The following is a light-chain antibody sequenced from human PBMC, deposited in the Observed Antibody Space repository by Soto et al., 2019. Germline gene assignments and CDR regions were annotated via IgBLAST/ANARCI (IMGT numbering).Light chain of an antibody. CDR1: AGAVTSAHY. Sequence: QAVVTQEPSLTVSPGGTVTLTCGSSAGAVTSAHYPYWFQQKPGQAPRTLIFDTNKKHSWTPAHFSGSLLGGKAALTLSGAQADDEADYYCLLYDSGPRVFGGGTKLTVL. J-gene: IGLJ3*02. CDR3: LLYDSGPRV. CDR2: DTN. V-gene: IGLV7-46*01.